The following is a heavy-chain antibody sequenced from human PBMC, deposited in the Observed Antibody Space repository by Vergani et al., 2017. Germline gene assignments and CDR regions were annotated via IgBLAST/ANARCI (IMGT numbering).Heavy chain of an antibody. CDR2: TYYRSKWYN. D-gene: IGHD3-3*01. J-gene: IGHJ5*02. CDR3: ARVEDPQYYDFWSGYYGVQGRNWFDP. Sequence: QVQLQQSGPGLVKASQTLSLTCAISGDSVSSNSAAWNWIRQSPSRGLEWLGRTYYRSKWYNDYAVSVKSRITINPDTSKNQFSLQLNSVTPEDTAVYYCARVEDPQYYDFWSGYYGVQGRNWFDPWGQGTLVTVSS. V-gene: IGHV6-1*01. CDR1: GDSVSSNSAA.